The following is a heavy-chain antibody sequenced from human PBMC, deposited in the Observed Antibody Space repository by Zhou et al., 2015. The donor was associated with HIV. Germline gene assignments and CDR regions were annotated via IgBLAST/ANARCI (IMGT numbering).Heavy chain of an antibody. CDR3: ARGYRLLFGTYPCYFDF. D-gene: IGHD3-10*01. CDR2: INPGGGST. Sequence: QVQLVQSGTEVKKPGASVKVSCKASGYPFTIYYIHWLRQAPGQGLEWMGIINPGGGSTTYAHNFQGRLTMTRDTSTSTVYMELSSLRSEDTAVYFCARGYRLLFGTYPCYFDFWGQGSLVTVSS. CDR1: GYPFTIYY. J-gene: IGHJ4*02. V-gene: IGHV1-46*01.